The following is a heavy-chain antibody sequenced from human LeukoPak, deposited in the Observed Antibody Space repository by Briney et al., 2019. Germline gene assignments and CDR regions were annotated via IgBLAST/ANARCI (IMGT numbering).Heavy chain of an antibody. CDR2: IRYDGSNK. V-gene: IGHV3-30*02. D-gene: IGHD3-10*02. CDR1: GYTFTSYY. Sequence: SCKASGYTFTSYYIHWVRQAPGKGLEWVAFIRYDGSNKYYADSVKGRFTISRDNAKNSLYLQMNSPRAEDTAVYYCAELGITMIGGVWGKGTTVTISS. J-gene: IGHJ6*04. CDR3: AELGITMIGGV.